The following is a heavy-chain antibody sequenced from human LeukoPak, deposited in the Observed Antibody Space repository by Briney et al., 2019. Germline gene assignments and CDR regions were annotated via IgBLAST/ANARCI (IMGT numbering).Heavy chain of an antibody. CDR3: ARCVSAGGYYYYYMDV. J-gene: IGHJ6*03. V-gene: IGHV3-20*04. CDR1: GFTFDDYG. Sequence: GGSLRLSCAASGFTFDDYGMSWVRQAPGKGLEWVSGINWNGGTKAYADSVKGRFTISRDNAKNSLSLQMSSLRAEDTALYFCARCVSAGGYYYYYMDVWGKGTTVTVSS. CDR2: INWNGGTK. D-gene: IGHD1-14*01.